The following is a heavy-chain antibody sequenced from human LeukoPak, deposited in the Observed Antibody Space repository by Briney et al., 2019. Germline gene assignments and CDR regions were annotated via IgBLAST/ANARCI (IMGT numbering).Heavy chain of an antibody. CDR1: GGSITAYY. Sequence: PSETLSLTCSVYGGSITAYYWSWIRQPPGKGLEWIGEINHSRGTKYNPSLESRVTILLDASKNEFSLNLNSVTAADTAVYYCAREDYYFDSWGQGTLVTVSP. CDR2: INHSRGT. V-gene: IGHV4-34*01. CDR3: AREDYYFDS. J-gene: IGHJ4*02.